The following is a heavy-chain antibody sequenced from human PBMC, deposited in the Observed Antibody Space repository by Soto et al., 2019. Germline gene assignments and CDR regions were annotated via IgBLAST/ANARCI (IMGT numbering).Heavy chain of an antibody. J-gene: IGHJ4*02. CDR1: GFTFSSYA. D-gene: IGHD3-10*01. V-gene: IGHV3-30-3*01. CDR2: ISYDGSNK. CDR3: ARGGLRFGELLLHFDY. Sequence: GGSLRLSCAASGFTFSSYAMHWVRQAPGKGLEWVAVISYDGSNKYYADSVKGRFTISRDNSKNTLYLQMNSLRAEDTAVYYCARGGLRFGELLLHFDYWGQGTLVTAPQ.